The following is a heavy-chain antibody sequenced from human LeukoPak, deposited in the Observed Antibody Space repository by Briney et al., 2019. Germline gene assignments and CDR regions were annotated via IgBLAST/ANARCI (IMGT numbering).Heavy chain of an antibody. CDR1: GFTFSDYY. CDR2: ISSGGSTI. J-gene: IGHJ4*02. CDR3: ARRAADGRCFDY. Sequence: PGGSLRLSCAVSGFTFSDYYMSWIRQAPGKGLEWVSYISSGGSTISHADSVKGRFTISRDNAENSLYLQMNSLRAEDTAVYRWARRAADGRCFDYWGQGTLVTVS. V-gene: IGHV3-11*01. D-gene: IGHD5-24*01.